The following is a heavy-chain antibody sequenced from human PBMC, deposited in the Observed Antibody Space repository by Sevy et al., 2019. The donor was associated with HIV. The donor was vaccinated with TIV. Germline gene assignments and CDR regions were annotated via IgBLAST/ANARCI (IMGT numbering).Heavy chain of an antibody. J-gene: IGHJ4*02. V-gene: IGHV3-48*02. CDR1: GLTFSSDS. Sequence: GESLKFSCVVSGLTFSSDSMNWVRQAPGKGLEWLAYISSSSRTIYYADSVEGRFTISRDNDKKSVFLQMNNLRDEDSATYYCARDVDTPFVRSFDSWGQGTLVTVSS. CDR2: ISSSSRTI. CDR3: ARDVDTPFVRSFDS. D-gene: IGHD5-18*01.